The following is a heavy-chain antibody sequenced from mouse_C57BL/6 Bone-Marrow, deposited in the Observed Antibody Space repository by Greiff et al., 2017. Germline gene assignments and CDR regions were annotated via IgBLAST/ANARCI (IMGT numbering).Heavy chain of an antibody. V-gene: IGHV1-81*01. Sequence: VKLMESGAELARPGASVKLSCKASGYTFTSYGISWVKQRTGQGLEWIGEIYPRSGNTYYNEKFKGKATLTADKSSSTAYMELRSLTSEDSAVYFCASYYRYFDVWGTGTTVTVSS. CDR3: ASYYRYFDV. D-gene: IGHD2-12*01. CDR2: IYPRSGNT. J-gene: IGHJ1*03. CDR1: GYTFTSYG.